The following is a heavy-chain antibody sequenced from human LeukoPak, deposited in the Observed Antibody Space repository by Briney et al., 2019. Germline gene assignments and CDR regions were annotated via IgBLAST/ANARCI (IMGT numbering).Heavy chain of an antibody. CDR1: GFTFSSYA. V-gene: IGHV3-23*01. J-gene: IGHJ6*02. CDR3: AKDRAIWFGEPLSHYYYYGMDV. CDR2: ISGSGGST. D-gene: IGHD3-10*01. Sequence: AGGSLRLSCAASGFTFSSYAMSWVRQAPGKGLEWVSAISGSGGSTYYADSVKGRFTISRDNSKNTLYLQMNSLRAEDTAVYYCAKDRAIWFGEPLSHYYYYGMDVWGQGTTVTVSS.